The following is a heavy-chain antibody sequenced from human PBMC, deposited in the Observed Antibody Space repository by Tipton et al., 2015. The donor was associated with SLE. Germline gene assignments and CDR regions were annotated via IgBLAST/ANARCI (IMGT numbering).Heavy chain of an antibody. V-gene: IGHV1-2*06. CDR2: INPNTGGT. Sequence: QSGAEVKKPGASVKVSCQASGYTFTAYFIHWVRQAPGQGLQWMGRINPNTGGTNFAQKLQGRVTMTRDTSLSSAYMELSSLRSNDTAVYYCARIFGDNRSKAFDIWGQGTMVTVPS. J-gene: IGHJ3*02. CDR3: ARIFGDNRSKAFDI. CDR1: GYTFTAYF. D-gene: IGHD3-9*01.